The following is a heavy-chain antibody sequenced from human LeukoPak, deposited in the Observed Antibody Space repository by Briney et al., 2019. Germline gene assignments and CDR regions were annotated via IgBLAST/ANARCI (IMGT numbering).Heavy chain of an antibody. CDR3: AKHTLGYCSSTSCYVGVAFDI. CDR2: ISGSGGDT. CDR1: GFTFTSFA. D-gene: IGHD2-2*01. J-gene: IGHJ3*02. Sequence: GGSLRLSCAASGFTFTSFAMSWVRQAPGTGLEWVSGISGSGGDTYYADSVKGRFTISRDNSKNTLSLQMNNLRAEDTAVYYCAKHTLGYCSSTSCYVGVAFDIWGQGTMVTVSS. V-gene: IGHV3-23*01.